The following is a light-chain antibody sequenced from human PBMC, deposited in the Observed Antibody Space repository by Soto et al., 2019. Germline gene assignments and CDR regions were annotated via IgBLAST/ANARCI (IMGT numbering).Light chain of an antibody. CDR3: QQYDNSPFT. CDR2: GAS. J-gene: IGKJ5*01. V-gene: IGKV3-15*01. Sequence: EIVMAQSPATLSVSPGERATLSCRASQSVRSNLAWYQQRPGQAPRLLIYGASTRATGIPARFSGSGSGTDFTLTISRLEPEDFAVYYCQQYDNSPFTFGQGTRLEI. CDR1: QSVRSN.